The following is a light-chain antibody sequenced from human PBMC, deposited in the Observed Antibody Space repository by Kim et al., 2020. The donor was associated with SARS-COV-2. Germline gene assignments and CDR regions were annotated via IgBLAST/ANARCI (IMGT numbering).Light chain of an antibody. J-gene: IGKJ2*01. CDR1: ESINSRY. CDR2: AAS. V-gene: IGKV3-20*01. CDR3: QHYGTSLYT. Sequence: EIVLTQSPGTLSLSPGESATLSCRASESINSRYLAWYQQKPGQAPRLLIYAASSRATGISDSFSGSGSGTDFTLTISRLEPEDIAVYYSQHYGTSLYTFCQGTMLVI.